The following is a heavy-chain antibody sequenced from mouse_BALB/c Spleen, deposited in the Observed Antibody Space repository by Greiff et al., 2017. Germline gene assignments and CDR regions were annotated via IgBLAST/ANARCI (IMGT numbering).Heavy chain of an antibody. V-gene: IGHV3-8*02. CDR2: LSYSGST. CDR1: GDSITSGY. D-gene: IGHD2-3*01. Sequence: EVQLQQSGPSLVKPSQTLSLTCSVTGDSITSGYWNWIRKFPGNKLEYMGYLSYSGSTYYNPSLKSRISITRDTSKNQYYLQLNSVTTEDTATYYCASSYDGYSYYFDYWGQGTTRTVSS. J-gene: IGHJ2*01. CDR3: ASSYDGYSYYFDY.